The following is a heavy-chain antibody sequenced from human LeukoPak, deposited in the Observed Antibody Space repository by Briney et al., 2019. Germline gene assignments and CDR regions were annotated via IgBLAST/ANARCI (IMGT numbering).Heavy chain of an antibody. CDR3: AKEPEWELLGTFDY. J-gene: IGHJ4*02. Sequence: GGSLRLSCAASGFTFSSYAMSWVRQAPGKGLEWVSAISGSGGSTYCADSVKGRFTISRDNSKNTLYLQMNSLRAKDTAVYYCAKEPEWELLGTFDYWGQGTLVTVSS. CDR2: ISGSGGST. V-gene: IGHV3-23*01. D-gene: IGHD1-26*01. CDR1: GFTFSSYA.